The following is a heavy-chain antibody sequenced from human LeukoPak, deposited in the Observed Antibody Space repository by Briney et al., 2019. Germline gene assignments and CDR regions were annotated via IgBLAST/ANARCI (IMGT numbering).Heavy chain of an antibody. CDR2: ISDST. CDR3: ARYCITTSCQDDNSYYGMDV. D-gene: IGHD2-2*01. CDR1: GFTFSSYA. J-gene: IGHJ6*02. V-gene: IGHV3-23*01. Sequence: GGSLRLSCAASGFTFSSYAMSWVRQAPGKGLEWVSAISDSTHYADSVKGRFTISRDNSKNTLYLLMNSLRAEDTAVYFCARYCITTSCQDDNSYYGMDVWGQGTTVTVSS.